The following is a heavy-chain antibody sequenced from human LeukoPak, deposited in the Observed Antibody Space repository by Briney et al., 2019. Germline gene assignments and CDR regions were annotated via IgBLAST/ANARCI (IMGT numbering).Heavy chain of an antibody. J-gene: IGHJ4*02. CDR2: VNADGGNT. V-gene: IGHV3-23*01. Sequence: GGSLRLSCAASGFTFDNYRMSWVRQAPGKGLEWVSTVNADGGNTYYADSVKGRFTISRDNSKSTLILHMNSLRVEDTALYYCTKRVKYGGTWDHFADWGQGTLVTVPS. D-gene: IGHD1-26*01. CDR1: GFTFDNYR. CDR3: TKRVKYGGTWDHFAD.